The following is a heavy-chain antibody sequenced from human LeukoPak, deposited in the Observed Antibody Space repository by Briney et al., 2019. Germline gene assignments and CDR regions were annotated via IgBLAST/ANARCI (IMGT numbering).Heavy chain of an antibody. CDR2: ISSSSSYI. CDR1: GFTFSSYS. V-gene: IGHV3-21*01. J-gene: IGHJ4*02. D-gene: IGHD1-26*01. CDR3: AREGRSGTYYLDY. Sequence: PGGSLRLSCAASGFTFSSYSMNWVRQAPGKGLEWVSSISSSSSYIYYADSVKGRFTISRDNAKNSLYLQMNSLRAEDTAVYYCAREGRSGTYYLDYWGQGTLVTVSS.